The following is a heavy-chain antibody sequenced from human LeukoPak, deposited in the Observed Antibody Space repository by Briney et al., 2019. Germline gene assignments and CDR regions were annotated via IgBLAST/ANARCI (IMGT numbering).Heavy chain of an antibody. J-gene: IGHJ4*02. V-gene: IGHV3-7*03. CDR3: AKPARTDYADY. D-gene: IGHD1-14*01. CDR1: GFGFSSYW. CDR2: IKEDGSEK. Sequence: GGSLRLSCAASGFGFSSYWMSWVRRAPGKGLEWVANIKEDGSEKYYVDSVKGRFTISRDNSKNTLYLQMNSLRAEDTAVYYCAKPARTDYADYWGQGTLVTVSS.